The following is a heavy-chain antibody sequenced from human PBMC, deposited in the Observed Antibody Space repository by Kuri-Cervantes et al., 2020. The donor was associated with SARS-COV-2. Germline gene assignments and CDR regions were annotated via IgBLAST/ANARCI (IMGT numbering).Heavy chain of an antibody. D-gene: IGHD3-22*01. CDR1: GGSVTSNTYF. J-gene: IGHJ4*02. CDR2: SSYSGST. Sequence: SETLSLTCTVSGGSVTSNTYFWSWIRQPPGKGLEWIGYSSYSGSTNFNPSLKSRVTISVDTSKNQFSLKLSSVTAADTAVYYCARVIVGAFDYWGQGTLVTVSS. CDR3: ARVIVGAFDY. V-gene: IGHV4-61*01.